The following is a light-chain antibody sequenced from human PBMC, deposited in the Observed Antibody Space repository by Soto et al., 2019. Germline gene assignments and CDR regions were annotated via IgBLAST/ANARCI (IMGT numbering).Light chain of an antibody. J-gene: IGKJ5*01. CDR3: QRYGSSPLIT. CDR2: DVS. CDR1: QSVSGY. Sequence: ENVLTQSPVTLSLSLGERATLSCRASQSVSGYLAWYQQIPGQAPRLLIYDVSQRAPGIPARFTGSGSGTDFTLTISRLEPEDFAVYFCQRYGSSPLITFGQGTRLEIK. V-gene: IGKV3-20*01.